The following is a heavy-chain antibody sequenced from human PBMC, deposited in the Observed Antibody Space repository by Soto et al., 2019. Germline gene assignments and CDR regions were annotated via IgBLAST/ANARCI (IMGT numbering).Heavy chain of an antibody. CDR3: AKEKGDYYDSSGSWFDP. V-gene: IGHV3-23*01. D-gene: IGHD3-22*01. CDR2: ISGSGGNT. CDR1: GFTFSSYV. J-gene: IGHJ5*02. Sequence: GGSLRLSCAASGFTFSSYVMSWVRQAPGKGLEWVSAISGSGGNTYYADSVKGRFTISRDNSKNTLFLQMNSLRAEDTALYFCAKEKGDYYDSSGSWFDPWGQGTLVTVSS.